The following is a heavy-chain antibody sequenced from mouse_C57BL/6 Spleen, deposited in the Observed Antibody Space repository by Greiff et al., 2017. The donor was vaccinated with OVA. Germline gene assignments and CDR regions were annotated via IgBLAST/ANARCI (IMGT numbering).Heavy chain of an antibody. CDR2: IHPNSGST. V-gene: IGHV1-64*01. Sequence: QVQLQPPGAELVKPGASVKLSCKASGYTFTSYWMHWVKQRPGPGRVWIGMIHPNSGSTNDNEKFKSKATLTVDKSSSTAYMQLSSLTSEDSAVYYCARGYSNLAWFAYWGQGTLVTVSA. D-gene: IGHD2-5*01. J-gene: IGHJ3*01. CDR1: GYTFTSYW. CDR3: ARGYSNLAWFAY.